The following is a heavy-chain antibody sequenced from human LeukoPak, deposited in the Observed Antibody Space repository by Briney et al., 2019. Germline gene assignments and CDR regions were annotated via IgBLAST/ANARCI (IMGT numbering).Heavy chain of an antibody. Sequence: GGSLRLSCAASGFTFSSYAMHWVRQAPGKGLEWVAVISYDGSNKYYADSVKGRFTISRDNSKNTLYLQMNSLRAEDTAVYYCAREYYDFWSGYHQTFDYWGQGTLVTVSS. D-gene: IGHD3-3*01. V-gene: IGHV3-30*01. CDR1: GFTFSSYA. CDR2: ISYDGSNK. CDR3: AREYYDFWSGYHQTFDY. J-gene: IGHJ4*02.